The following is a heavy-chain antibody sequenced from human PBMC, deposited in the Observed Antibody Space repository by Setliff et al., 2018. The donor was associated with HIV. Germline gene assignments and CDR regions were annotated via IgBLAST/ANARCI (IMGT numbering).Heavy chain of an antibody. J-gene: IGHJ4*02. V-gene: IGHV4-34*01. CDR1: GGSFGDQF. Sequence: PSETLSLTCAVYGGSFGDQFWNWIRQSPGKGLEWIGEIHHGGGTKYNPSLKSRVTVSLDMSKNQFSLKLTSVTAADTAVYYCVTSSSWSSRLNFWGPGMLVTVSS. CDR3: VTSSSWSSRLNF. D-gene: IGHD2-2*01. CDR2: IHHGGGT.